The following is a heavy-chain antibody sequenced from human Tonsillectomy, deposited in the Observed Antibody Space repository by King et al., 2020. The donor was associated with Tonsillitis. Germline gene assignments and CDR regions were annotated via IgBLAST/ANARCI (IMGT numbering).Heavy chain of an antibody. CDR1: GFTFSSYG. CDR3: AKGLSSWYKENVFDY. CDR2: ISYDGSNK. V-gene: IGHV3-30*18. D-gene: IGHD6-13*01. Sequence: QVQLVESGGGVVQPGRSLRLSCAASGFTFSSYGMHWVRQAPGKGLEWVALISYDGSNKYYADSVKGRFTISRDNSKNTLYLQMNSLKAEDTAVYYCAKGLSSWYKENVFDYWGQGTLVTVSS. J-gene: IGHJ4*02.